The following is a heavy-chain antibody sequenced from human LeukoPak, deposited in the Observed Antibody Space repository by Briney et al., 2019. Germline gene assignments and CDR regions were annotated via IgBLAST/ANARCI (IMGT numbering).Heavy chain of an antibody. D-gene: IGHD6-6*01. CDR3: ARDGYSSSSGAGWFDP. J-gene: IGHJ5*02. V-gene: IGHV4-31*03. Sequence: SETLSLTCTVSGGSISSGGYYWSWIRQHPGKGLEWIGYIYYSGSSYYNPSLKSRVNISIDTSKNQFSLKLSSVTVADTAVYYCARDGYSSSSGAGWFDPWGQGTLVTVSS. CDR1: GGSISSGGYY. CDR2: IYYSGSS.